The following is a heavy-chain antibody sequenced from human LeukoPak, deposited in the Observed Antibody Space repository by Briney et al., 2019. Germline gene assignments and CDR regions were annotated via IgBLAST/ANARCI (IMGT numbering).Heavy chain of an antibody. CDR3: ASSGTTQLFGY. V-gene: IGHV4-61*01. Sequence: SETLSPTCTVSGGSVSSGSYYWSWIRQPPGKGLEWIGYIYYSGSTNYNPSLKSRVTISVDTSKNQFSLKLSSVTAADTAVYYCASSGTTQLFGYWGQGTLVTVSS. J-gene: IGHJ4*02. CDR1: GGSVSSGSYY. CDR2: IYYSGST. D-gene: IGHD1-1*01.